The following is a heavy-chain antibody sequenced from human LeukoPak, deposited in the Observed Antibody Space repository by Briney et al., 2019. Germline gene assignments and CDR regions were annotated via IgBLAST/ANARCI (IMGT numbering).Heavy chain of an antibody. Sequence: ASVKVSCKASGYTFTGYYMHWVRQAPGQGLEWMGWINPNSGGTNYAQKFQGRVTMTMDTSISTAYMELSRLRSDDTAVYYCARDSSLYSSGWRFDYWGQGTLVTVSS. V-gene: IGHV1-2*02. J-gene: IGHJ4*02. D-gene: IGHD6-19*01. CDR2: INPNSGGT. CDR1: GYTFTGYY. CDR3: ARDSSLYSSGWRFDY.